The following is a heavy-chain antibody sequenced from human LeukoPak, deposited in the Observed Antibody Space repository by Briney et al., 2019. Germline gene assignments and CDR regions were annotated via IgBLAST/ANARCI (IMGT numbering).Heavy chain of an antibody. D-gene: IGHD6-13*01. CDR1: GFAFSTYW. CDR2: INQDGSEK. Sequence: PGGSLRLSCAASGFAFSTYWMSWVRRAPGEGLEWVANINQDGSEKYYVDSVKGRFTISRDNAKNSLYLQMSSLRAEDTAVYYCARDRGAAGTGPFDYWGQGTLVTVSS. CDR3: ARDRGAAGTGPFDY. V-gene: IGHV3-7*01. J-gene: IGHJ4*02.